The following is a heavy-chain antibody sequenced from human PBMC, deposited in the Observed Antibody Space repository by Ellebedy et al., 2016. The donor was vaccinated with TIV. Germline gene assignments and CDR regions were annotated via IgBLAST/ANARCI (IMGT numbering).Heavy chain of an antibody. CDR2: ISSSGVST. J-gene: IGHJ4*02. CDR3: SKLDSSGYYYGRFDY. Sequence: GGSLRLSCAASGFTFSSFAMTWVRQAPGKGLAWVSSISSSGVSTDYADSVRGRVTISRDNSKNTLYLQMNSLRADDSAVYYCSKLDSSGYYYGRFDYWGQGTLVTVSS. CDR1: GFTFSSFA. D-gene: IGHD3-22*01. V-gene: IGHV3-23*01.